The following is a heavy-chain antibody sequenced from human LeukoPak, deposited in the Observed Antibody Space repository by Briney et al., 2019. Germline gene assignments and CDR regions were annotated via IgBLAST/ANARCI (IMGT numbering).Heavy chain of an antibody. Sequence: PGGSLRLSCAASGFTFSNFGMSWVRQAPGKGLEWVSVISSDGSNKYYADSAKGRFTISRDNSKNTLYLQMNSLRPEDTAVYYCARDGYGLDTPMVSTNFDYWGQGTLVTVSS. D-gene: IGHD5-18*01. V-gene: IGHV3-30*03. CDR1: GFTFSNFG. J-gene: IGHJ4*02. CDR3: ARDGYGLDTPMVSTNFDY. CDR2: ISSDGSNK.